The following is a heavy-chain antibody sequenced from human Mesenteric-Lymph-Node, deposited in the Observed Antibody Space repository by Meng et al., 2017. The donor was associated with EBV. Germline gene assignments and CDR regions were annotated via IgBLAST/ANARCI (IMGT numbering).Heavy chain of an antibody. V-gene: IGHV4-4*02. CDR3: ARGEIVRGEWYFDL. Sequence: QVHPQESGPVRVRPLGTLSSTCFVSGGSISRSNWWSWVRQSPGKGLEWIGEIYHGGSTNYNPSLKSRVTMSVDKSQNQFSLKLTSVTAADRAIYYCARGEIVRGEWYFDLWGRGTLVTVSS. D-gene: IGHD1-26*01. CDR2: IYHGGST. CDR1: GGSISRSNW. J-gene: IGHJ2*01.